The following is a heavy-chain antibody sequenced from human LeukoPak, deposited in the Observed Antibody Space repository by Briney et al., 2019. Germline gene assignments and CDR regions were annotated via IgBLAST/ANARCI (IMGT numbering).Heavy chain of an antibody. J-gene: IGHJ4*02. CDR1: GFTFSSYS. V-gene: IGHV3-74*01. D-gene: IGHD4-17*01. CDR3: AITVTGGIDY. CDR2: INSDGSST. Sequence: GGSLRLSCAASGFTFSSYSMNWVRQAPGKGLVWVSRINSDGSSTSYADSVKGRFTTSRGNAKNTLYLQMNSLRAEDTAVYYCAITVTGGIDYWGQGTLVTVSS.